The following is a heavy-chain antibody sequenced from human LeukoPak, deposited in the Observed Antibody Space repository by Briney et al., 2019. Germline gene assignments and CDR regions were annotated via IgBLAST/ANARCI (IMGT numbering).Heavy chain of an antibody. CDR3: ARDSRWELRGLDY. Sequence: SETLSLTCTVSGVSISSGGYYWSWIRQHPGKGLEWIGYIYYSGSTYYNPSLKSRVTISVDTSKNQFSLKLSSVTAADTAVYYCARDSRWELRGLDYWGQGTLVTVSS. J-gene: IGHJ4*02. CDR2: IYYSGST. V-gene: IGHV4-31*03. D-gene: IGHD1-26*01. CDR1: GVSISSGGYY.